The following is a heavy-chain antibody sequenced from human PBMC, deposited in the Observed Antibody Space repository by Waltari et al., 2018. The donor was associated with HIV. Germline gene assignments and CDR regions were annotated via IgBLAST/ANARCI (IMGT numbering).Heavy chain of an antibody. CDR2: ISYYGDNK. D-gene: IGHD6-19*01. V-gene: IGHV3-30*03. CDR3: ARGASGWSPGY. Sequence: QVQLVESGGGVVQPGRSLRLSCAASGFTFSSYGMHWVRQAPGKGLEWVAVISYYGDNKYYADSGKGRFTISRDNSKNTLYLQMNSLRAEDTAVYYCARGASGWSPGYWGQGTLVTVSS. CDR1: GFTFSSYG. J-gene: IGHJ4*02.